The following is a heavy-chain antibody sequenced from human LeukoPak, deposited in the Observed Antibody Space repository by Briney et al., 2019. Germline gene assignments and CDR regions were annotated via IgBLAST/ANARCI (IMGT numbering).Heavy chain of an antibody. CDR2: IYHSGST. CDR1: GGSISSSNW. J-gene: IGHJ4*02. CDR3: AREDYDSSGYRYFDY. Sequence: SETLSLTCAVSGGSISSSNWWSWVRQPPGKGLEWIGEIYHSGSTNYNPSPKSRVTISVDKSKNQFSLKLSSVTAADTAVYYCAREDYDSSGYRYFDYWGQGTLVTVSS. D-gene: IGHD3-22*01. V-gene: IGHV4-4*02.